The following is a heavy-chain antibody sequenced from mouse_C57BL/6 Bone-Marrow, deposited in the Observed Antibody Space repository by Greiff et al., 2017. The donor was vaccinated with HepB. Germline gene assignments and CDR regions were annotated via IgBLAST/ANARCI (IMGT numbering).Heavy chain of an antibody. Sequence: EVQRVESGGGLVQPGGSLSLSCAASGFTFTDYYMSWVRQPPGKALEWLGFIRNKANGYTTEYSASVKGRFTISRDNSQSILYLQMNALRAEDSATYYCARSYDGSYYAMDYWGQGTSVTVSS. CDR2: IRNKANGYTT. D-gene: IGHD2-3*01. V-gene: IGHV7-3*01. J-gene: IGHJ4*01. CDR3: ARSYDGSYYAMDY. CDR1: GFTFTDYY.